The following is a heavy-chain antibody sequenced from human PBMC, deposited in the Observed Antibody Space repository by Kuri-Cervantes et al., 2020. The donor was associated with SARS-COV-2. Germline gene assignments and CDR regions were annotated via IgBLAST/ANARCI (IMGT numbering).Heavy chain of an antibody. CDR2: IYSGGST. CDR3: TRSDLQTVSRDY. J-gene: IGHJ4*02. V-gene: IGHV3-53*01. Sequence: GGSLRLSCAASGFTVSSNYMSWVRQAPGKGLEWVSVIYSGGSTYYADSVKGRFTISRDNSKNTLYLQMNSLRAEDTAVYYCTRSDLQTVSRDYWGQGTLVTVSS. D-gene: IGHD4-17*01. CDR1: GFTVSSNY.